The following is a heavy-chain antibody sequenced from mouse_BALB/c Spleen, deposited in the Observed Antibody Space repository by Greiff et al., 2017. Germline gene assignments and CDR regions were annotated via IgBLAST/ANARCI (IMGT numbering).Heavy chain of an antibody. Sequence: VQGVESGAELVRPGALVKLSCKASGFNIKDYYMHWVKQRPGQGLEWIGQIYPGDGDTNYNGKFKGKATLSADKSSSTAYMQLSSLTSEDSAVYFCARDYYGSRGYYFDYWGQGTTLTVSS. CDR2: IYPGDGDT. V-gene: IGHV1-80*01. CDR3: ARDYYGSRGYYFDY. J-gene: IGHJ2*01. CDR1: GFNIKDYY. D-gene: IGHD1-1*01.